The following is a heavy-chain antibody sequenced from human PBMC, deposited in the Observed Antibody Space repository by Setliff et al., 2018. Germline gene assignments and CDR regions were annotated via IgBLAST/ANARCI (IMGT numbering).Heavy chain of an antibody. CDR2: IIPILGIA. D-gene: IGHD3-10*01. CDR1: GYTFTSYG. CDR3: ARGGTMVRGVIIPYYYGMDV. V-gene: IGHV1-69*10. J-gene: IGHJ6*02. Sequence: SVKVSCKASGYTFTSYGISWVRQAPGQGLEWMGGIIPILGIANYAQKFQGRVTITADKSTSTAYNELSSLRSEDTAVYYCARGGTMVRGVIIPYYYGMDVWGQGTTVTVSS.